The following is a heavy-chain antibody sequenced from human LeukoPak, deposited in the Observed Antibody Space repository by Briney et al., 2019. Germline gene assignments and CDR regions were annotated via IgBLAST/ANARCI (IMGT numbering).Heavy chain of an antibody. V-gene: IGHV4-59*01. J-gene: IGHJ4*02. Sequence: SETLSLTCTVSGGSISSYYWSWIRQPPGKGLEWIGYIYFSGSTNYNPSLKSRVTISVDTSKNQFSLKLTSVTAADTALYYCARGYITGTTDYWGQRTLVTVSS. CDR1: GGSISSYY. CDR3: ARGYITGTTDY. CDR2: IYFSGST. D-gene: IGHD1-7*01.